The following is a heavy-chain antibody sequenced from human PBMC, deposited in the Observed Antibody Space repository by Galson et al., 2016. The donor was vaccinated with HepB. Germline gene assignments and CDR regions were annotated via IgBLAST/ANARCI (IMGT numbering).Heavy chain of an antibody. Sequence: SLRLSCAASGFTLRSYALYWVRQAPGKGLEWVAVISYDGRNKYYADSVKGRFTISRDNSKNTLYLQMSSLRTDDTAVYFCAREWESSTGWKPGYWGREPWSLSPQ. CDR2: ISYDGRNK. D-gene: IGHD2-8*02. V-gene: IGHV3-30*04. CDR1: GFTLRSYA. J-gene: IGHJ4*02. CDR3: AREWESSTGWKPGY.